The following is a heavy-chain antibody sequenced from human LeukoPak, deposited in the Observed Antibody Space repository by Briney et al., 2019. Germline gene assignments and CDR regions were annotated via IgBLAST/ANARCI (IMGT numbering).Heavy chain of an antibody. D-gene: IGHD1-14*01. CDR1: GFTFNSYT. Sequence: PGRSLRLSCAASGFTFNSYTMFWVRQAPGKGLEWVAVTSHDESIKYYADSVKGRFTISRDNSRDTLFLEMSSLRVEDTAVYYCARDPILGPPDYFDYWGRGTLVTVSS. CDR3: ARDPILGPPDYFDY. J-gene: IGHJ4*02. CDR2: TSHDESIK. V-gene: IGHV3-30-3*01.